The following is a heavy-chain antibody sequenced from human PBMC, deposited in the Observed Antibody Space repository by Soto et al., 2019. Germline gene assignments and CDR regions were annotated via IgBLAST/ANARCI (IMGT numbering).Heavy chain of an antibody. Sequence: PGGSLRLSCVASGFTFNNYAMNWVRQAPGKGLEWVSTVDGNGRGTYYADSVKGRFTISRDNSMNTLLLQMNSLRAEETALYYCARKRFGFGESLDYFAYWGPRALVPVSS. CDR3: ARKRFGFGESLDYFAY. V-gene: IGHV3-23*01. CDR1: GFTFNNYA. J-gene: IGHJ4*02. D-gene: IGHD3-10*01. CDR2: VDGNGRGT.